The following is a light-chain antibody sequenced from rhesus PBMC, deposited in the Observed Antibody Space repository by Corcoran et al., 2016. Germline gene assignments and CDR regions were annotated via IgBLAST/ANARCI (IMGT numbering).Light chain of an antibody. CDR3: QYYDGSPDS. V-gene: IGKV1-22*01. J-gene: IGKJ2*01. CDR2: KAS. CDR1: QSISTW. Sequence: DIQMTQSPSSLSASVGDTVTITCRASQSISTWLAWYQHKPGRAPKLLIYKASTLQKGVPSRFSGSGSGTDFPLTISSLQSEDFATYYCQYYDGSPDSLGRGTRVEIK.